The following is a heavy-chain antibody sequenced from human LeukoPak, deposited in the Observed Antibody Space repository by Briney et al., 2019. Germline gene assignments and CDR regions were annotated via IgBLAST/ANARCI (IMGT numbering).Heavy chain of an antibody. Sequence: GGSLRLSCAASGFTFSSYAMHWLRQAPGKGLEYVSAISSNGGSTYYANSVKGRFTISRDNSKNTLYLQMGSLRAEDMAVYYCAREREYSSSWYWFDPWGQGTLVTVSS. D-gene: IGHD6-13*01. CDR1: GFTFSSYA. CDR3: AREREYSSSWYWFDP. CDR2: ISSNGGST. V-gene: IGHV3-64*01. J-gene: IGHJ5*02.